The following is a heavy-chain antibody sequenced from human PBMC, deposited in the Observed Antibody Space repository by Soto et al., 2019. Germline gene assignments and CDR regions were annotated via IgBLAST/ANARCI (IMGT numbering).Heavy chain of an antibody. V-gene: IGHV3-30*18. D-gene: IGHD6-6*01. J-gene: IGHJ6*02. Sequence: QVQLVESGGGVVQPGRSLRLSCAASGFTFSSYGMHWVRQAPGKGLEWAAVISYDGSNKYYADSVKGRFTISRDNSKNTLYLQMNSLRAEDTAVYYCAKENDEQLKYGMDVWGQGTTVTVSS. CDR1: GFTFSSYG. CDR3: AKENDEQLKYGMDV. CDR2: ISYDGSNK.